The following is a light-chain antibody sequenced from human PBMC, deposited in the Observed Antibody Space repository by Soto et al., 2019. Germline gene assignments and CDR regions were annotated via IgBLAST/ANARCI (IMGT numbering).Light chain of an antibody. CDR3: QQYSSYPYT. V-gene: IGKV1-5*03. CDR1: QSISSW. Sequence: DIQMTQSPSTLSASVGDRVTITCRASQSISSWLAWYQQKPGTAPKLLIYKASCLQSGVPSRFSGSGSGTEFTLTISSLQPDDFATSYCQQYSSYPYTFGQGTNLEIK. CDR2: KAS. J-gene: IGKJ2*01.